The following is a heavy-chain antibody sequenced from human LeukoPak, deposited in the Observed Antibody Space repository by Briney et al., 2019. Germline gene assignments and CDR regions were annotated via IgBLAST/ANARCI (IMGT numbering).Heavy chain of an antibody. CDR3: ARDRVVRGVPNWFDP. CDR2: ISSSGSTI. D-gene: IGHD3-10*01. CDR1: GFTFSDYY. V-gene: IGHV3-11*01. J-gene: IGHJ5*02. Sequence: PGGSLRLSCAASGFTFSDYYMSWILQAPGKGLEWVSYISSSGSTIYYADSVKGRFTISRDNAKNSLYLQMNSLRAEDTAVYYCARDRVVRGVPNWFDPWGQGTLVTVSS.